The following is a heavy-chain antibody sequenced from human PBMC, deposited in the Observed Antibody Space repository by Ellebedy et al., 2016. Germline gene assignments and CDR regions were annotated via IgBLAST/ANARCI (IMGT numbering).Heavy chain of an antibody. CDR3: ARMMSYYDTSGFYYADAIDI. CDR2: VVPIYVTA. CDR1: GGTFSNYA. J-gene: IGHJ3*02. V-gene: IGHV1-69*13. Sequence: SVKVSCXASGGTFSNYAITWVRQAPGQGLEWMGGVVPIYVTANYAQKFQGRLTIFADESTTTAYMELRGLRSEDTAVYYCARMMSYYDTSGFYYADAIDIWGQGTMLTVSS. D-gene: IGHD3-22*01.